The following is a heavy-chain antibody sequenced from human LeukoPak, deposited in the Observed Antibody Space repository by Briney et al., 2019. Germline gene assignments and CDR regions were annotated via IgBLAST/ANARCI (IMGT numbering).Heavy chain of an antibody. V-gene: IGHV1-69*04. CDR1: GGTFSSYA. D-gene: IGHD1-26*01. CDR3: ARTDGSFSPATRNWFDP. CDR2: IIPILGIA. J-gene: IGHJ5*02. Sequence: SVKVSCKASGGTFSSYAISWVRQAPGQGLEWMGRIIPILGIANYAQKFQGRVTITADKSTSTAYMELSSLRSEDTAVYYCARTDGSFSPATRNWFDPWGQGTLVTVSS.